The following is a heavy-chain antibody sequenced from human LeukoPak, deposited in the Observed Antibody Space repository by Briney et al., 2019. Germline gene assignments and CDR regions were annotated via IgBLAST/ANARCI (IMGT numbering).Heavy chain of an antibody. Sequence: HPGGSLRLPCAASGFTFSSYAMSWVRQAPGKGLEWVSAISGSGGSTYYADSVKGRFTISRDNSKNTLYLQMNSLRAEDTAVYYCAKGEGIVAEHDYWGQGTLVTVSS. CDR2: ISGSGGST. J-gene: IGHJ4*02. CDR1: GFTFSSYA. CDR3: AKGEGIVAEHDY. D-gene: IGHD2-15*01. V-gene: IGHV3-23*01.